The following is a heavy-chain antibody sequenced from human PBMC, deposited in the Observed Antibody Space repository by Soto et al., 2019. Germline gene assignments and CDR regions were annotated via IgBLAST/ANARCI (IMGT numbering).Heavy chain of an antibody. CDR2: IRSKAYGGTT. Sequence: PVGSLRLSCTASGFTFGDYAMSWFRQAPGKGLEWVGFIRSKAYGGTTEYAASVKGRFTISRDDSKSIAYLQMNSLKTEDTAVYYCTRDNRLSYDYVWGSYRYGFDYWGQGT. V-gene: IGHV3-49*03. J-gene: IGHJ4*02. D-gene: IGHD3-16*02. CDR1: GFTFGDYA. CDR3: TRDNRLSYDYVWGSYRYGFDY.